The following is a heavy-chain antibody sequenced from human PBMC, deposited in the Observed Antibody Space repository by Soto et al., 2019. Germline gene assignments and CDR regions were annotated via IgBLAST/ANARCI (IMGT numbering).Heavy chain of an antibody. CDR3: ARDWDIVILSVPIPNYNYGMDV. D-gene: IGHD2-15*01. CDR2: ISSRSDTL. CDR1: GFTFSAYA. V-gene: IGHV3-48*02. J-gene: IGHJ6*02. Sequence: PGGSLRLSCEGSGFTFSAYAMNWVRQAPGTGLEWVSYISSRSDTLYYADSVKGRFTISRDNAKNSVYLQVNNLRDEDTAVYYCARDWDIVILSVPIPNYNYGMDVWGQGTTVTVSS.